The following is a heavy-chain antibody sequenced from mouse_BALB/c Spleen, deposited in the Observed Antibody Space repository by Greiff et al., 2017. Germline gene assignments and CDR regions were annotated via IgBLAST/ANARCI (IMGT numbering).Heavy chain of an antibody. Sequence: VKLQESGPELMKPGASVKISCKATGYTFSSYWIEWVKQRPGHGLEWIGEILPGSGSTNYNEKFKGKATFTADTSSNTAYMQLSSLTSEDSAVYYCARGVAPYYYAMDYWGQGTSVTVSS. D-gene: IGHD1-1*01. CDR1: GYTFSSYW. J-gene: IGHJ4*01. CDR3: ARGVAPYYYAMDY. V-gene: IGHV1-9*01. CDR2: ILPGSGST.